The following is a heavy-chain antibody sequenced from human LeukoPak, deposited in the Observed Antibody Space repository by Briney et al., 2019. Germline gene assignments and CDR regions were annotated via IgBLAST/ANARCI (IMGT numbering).Heavy chain of an antibody. J-gene: IGHJ6*03. CDR1: GFTFSSYA. D-gene: IGHD6-13*01. CDR2: ISCSGGTT. V-gene: IGHV3-23*01. Sequence: GGSLRLSCAASGFTFSSYAMSWVRQARGKGLEGGSDISCSGGTTYYADSVKGRFTISRHNSKNTLYLQINSLRAEDTAVYYCAKALAYYYYYMDVWGKGTTVTVSS. CDR3: AKALAYYYYYMDV.